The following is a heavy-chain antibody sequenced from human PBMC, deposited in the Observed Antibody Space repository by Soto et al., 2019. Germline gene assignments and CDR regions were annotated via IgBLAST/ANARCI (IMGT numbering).Heavy chain of an antibody. CDR1: GLSFSAFS. CDR2: ISSSSSTI. V-gene: IGHV3-48*02. CDR3: AREGGRHCSPTRCYNAFDI. D-gene: IGHD2-2*02. J-gene: IGHJ3*02. Sequence: EVQLVESGGGLVQPGGSLRLSCVSSGLSFSAFSMNWVRQAPGKGLEWISYISSSSSTIYYADSVKGRFTISRDNAKNSLYLQMDSLRDEDTAVYYCAREGGRHCSPTRCYNAFDIWGQGTMVTVSS.